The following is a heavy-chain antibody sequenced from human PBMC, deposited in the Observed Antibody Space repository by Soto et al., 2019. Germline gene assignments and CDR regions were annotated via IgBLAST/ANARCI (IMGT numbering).Heavy chain of an antibody. CDR1: GFMFSNYA. D-gene: IGHD3-22*01. V-gene: IGHV3-23*01. CDR2: IGGRATSA. Sequence: EVQLLESGGGLVQPGGSLRLSCAASGFMFSNYAMSWVRQAPGKGLEWVSGIGGRATSAYYADSVKGRFAISRDNSYNTLFLKLNSLRAEDTAVYYCAKSRYSDSSGDCYDFWGQGTLVTVSS. J-gene: IGHJ4*02. CDR3: AKSRYSDSSGDCYDF.